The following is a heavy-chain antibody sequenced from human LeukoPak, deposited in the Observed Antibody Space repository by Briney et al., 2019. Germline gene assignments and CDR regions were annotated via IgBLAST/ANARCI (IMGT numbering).Heavy chain of an antibody. V-gene: IGHV3-64*01. D-gene: IGHD2-2*02. J-gene: IGHJ4*02. CDR3: ARDREYCSSTSCYTDATFDY. CDR1: GFTFSSYA. Sequence: GGSLRLYCAASGFTFSSYAMHWVRQAPGKGLEYVSAISSNGGSTYYANSVKGRFTISRDNSKNTLYLQMGSLRAEDMAVYYCARDREYCSSTSCYTDATFDYWGQGTLVTVSS. CDR2: ISSNGGST.